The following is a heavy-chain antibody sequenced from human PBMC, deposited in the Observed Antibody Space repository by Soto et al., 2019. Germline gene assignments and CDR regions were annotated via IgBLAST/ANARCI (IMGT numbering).Heavy chain of an antibody. Sequence: QVQLVQSGAEVKKPGSSVKVSCKASGGTFSSYAISWVRQAPGQGLEWMGGIIPIFGTANYAQKFQGRVTISADESTSTAYMELSSLRSEYTAVYYCARCLTTANRIDAFDIWGQGTMVTVSS. CDR2: IIPIFGTA. D-gene: IGHD4-4*01. CDR1: GGTFSSYA. V-gene: IGHV1-69*12. CDR3: ARCLTTANRIDAFDI. J-gene: IGHJ3*02.